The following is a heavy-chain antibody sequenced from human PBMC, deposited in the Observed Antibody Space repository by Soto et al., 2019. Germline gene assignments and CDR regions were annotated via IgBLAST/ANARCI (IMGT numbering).Heavy chain of an antibody. J-gene: IGHJ5*02. CDR3: ARGTIFGVVTPEWFDP. CDR1: GYTFTSYG. V-gene: IGHV1-18*01. CDR2: INAYNGNT. D-gene: IGHD3-3*01. Sequence: ASVKVSCKASGYTFTSYGISWVRQAPGQGLEWMGWINAYNGNTNYAQKLQGRVTMTTDTSTSTAYMELRSLRSDDTAVYYCARGTIFGVVTPEWFDPWGQGTLVTVSS.